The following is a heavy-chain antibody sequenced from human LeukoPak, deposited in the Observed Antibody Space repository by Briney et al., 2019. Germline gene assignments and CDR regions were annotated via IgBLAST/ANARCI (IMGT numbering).Heavy chain of an antibody. J-gene: IGHJ5*02. Sequence: PSETLSLTCAVYGGSFSGYYWSWIRQPPGKGLEWIGEINHSGSTNYNPSLKSRVTISVDTSNKQFSLKLTSVTAADTAVYYCARWWGFDPWGQGTLVTVSS. CDR3: ARWWGFDP. CDR2: INHSGST. CDR1: GGSFSGYY. V-gene: IGHV4-34*01. D-gene: IGHD2-15*01.